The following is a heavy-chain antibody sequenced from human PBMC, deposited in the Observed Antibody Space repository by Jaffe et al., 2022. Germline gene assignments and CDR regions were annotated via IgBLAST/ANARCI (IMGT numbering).Heavy chain of an antibody. Sequence: EVQLVESGGGLVKPGGSLKLSCAASGFTFNNAWMNWVRQAPGKGLEWVGRIKSKTDGGTTDYAAPVIGRFTISRDDSKNTLYLQMNSLKTEDTAVYYCTTGKGYGDYDPTRLHFDYWGQGTLVTVSS. CDR3: TTGKGYGDYDPTRLHFDY. CDR1: GFTFNNAW. CDR2: IKSKTDGGTT. D-gene: IGHD4-17*01. J-gene: IGHJ4*02. V-gene: IGHV3-15*01.